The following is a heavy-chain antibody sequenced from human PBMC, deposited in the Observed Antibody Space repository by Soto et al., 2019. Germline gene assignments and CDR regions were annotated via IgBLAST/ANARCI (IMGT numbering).Heavy chain of an antibody. V-gene: IGHV1-18*01. Sequence: ASVKVSCKASGYTFTSYGISWVRQAPGQGLEWMGWISAYNGNTNYAQKLQGRVTMTTDTSTSTAYMELRSLRSDDTAVYYCANNCARRWRDTEAGYYMDVWGKGTTVTVSS. CDR3: ANNCARRWRDTEAGYYMDV. J-gene: IGHJ6*03. CDR1: GYTFTSYG. CDR2: ISAYNGNT. D-gene: IGHD1-20*01.